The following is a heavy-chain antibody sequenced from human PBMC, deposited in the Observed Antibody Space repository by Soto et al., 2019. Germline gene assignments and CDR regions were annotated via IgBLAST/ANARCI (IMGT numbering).Heavy chain of an antibody. V-gene: IGHV1-2*02. CDR3: ARDPHEGVYDY. CDR1: GYTFTGYY. CDR2: MRPNSGGA. J-gene: IGHJ4*02. D-gene: IGHD3-16*01. Sequence: QVQLVQSGAEVKKPGASVKVSCKASGYTFTGYYLHWIRQAPGQGLEWMGWMRPNSGGANYAQKFQGRVSMPRDTSISTFYMELSRLRSDDTAVYYCARDPHEGVYDYWGQGTLVTVSS.